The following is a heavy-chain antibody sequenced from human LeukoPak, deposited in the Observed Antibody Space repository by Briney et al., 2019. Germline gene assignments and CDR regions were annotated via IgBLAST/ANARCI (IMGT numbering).Heavy chain of an antibody. J-gene: IGHJ4*02. Sequence: PSQTLSLTCTVSGGSISSGSYYWSWIRQPAGKGLEWIGRIYTSGSTNYNPSLKSRVTISVDTSKNQFSLKLSSVTAADTAVYYCARAPYQTTVRFDYWGQGTLVTVSS. D-gene: IGHD4-17*01. CDR1: GGSISSGSYY. CDR3: ARAPYQTTVRFDY. CDR2: IYTSGST. V-gene: IGHV4-61*02.